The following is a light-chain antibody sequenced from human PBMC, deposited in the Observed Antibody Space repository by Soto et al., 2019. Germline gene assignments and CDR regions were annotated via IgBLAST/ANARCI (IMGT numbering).Light chain of an antibody. CDR1: SSNIGAGYD. V-gene: IGLV1-40*01. CDR3: QSYDRSLSGWV. J-gene: IGLJ3*02. Sequence: QSVLTQPPSVSGAPGQRVTISCTGSSSNIGAGYDVQWFQHLPGTAPRLLISGNTNRPSGVPDRFSGSNSATSASLAITGLQAEDEADYYCQSYDRSLSGWVFGGGTKLTVL. CDR2: GNT.